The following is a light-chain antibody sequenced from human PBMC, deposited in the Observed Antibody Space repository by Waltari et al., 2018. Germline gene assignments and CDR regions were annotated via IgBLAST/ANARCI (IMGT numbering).Light chain of an antibody. Sequence: IQLTQSPSTLPASVGDTVTITCGASLSVSTWLAWYQQKPGKAPKLLISEASNLGSGVPSRFRGSGSGTEFTLTISSLQPDDFATYFCQQYNSFSRTFGQGTKVEIK. J-gene: IGKJ1*01. CDR1: LSVSTW. V-gene: IGKV1-5*03. CDR2: EAS. CDR3: QQYNSFSRT.